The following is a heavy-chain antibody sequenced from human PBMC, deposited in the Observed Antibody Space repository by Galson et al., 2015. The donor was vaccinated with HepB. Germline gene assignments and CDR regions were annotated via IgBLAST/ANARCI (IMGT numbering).Heavy chain of an antibody. CDR3: ARGYRSSATPWHFSAMDV. J-gene: IGHJ6*03. CDR2: INPVFTIP. D-gene: IGHD6-25*01. Sequence: SVKVSCKAAGGTLTSNPVSWLRQAPGQGLEWLGGINPVFTIPKSIPALQGRLTISADANSHTVYMELTGLRSDDTATYFCARGYRSSATPWHFSAMDVWGNGTSVIVS. V-gene: IGHV1-69*13. CDR1: GGTLTSNP.